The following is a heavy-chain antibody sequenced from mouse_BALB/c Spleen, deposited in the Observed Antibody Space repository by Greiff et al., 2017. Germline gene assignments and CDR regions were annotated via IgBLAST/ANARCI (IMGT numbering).Heavy chain of an antibody. CDR3: ARGIYDGYYAFAY. J-gene: IGHJ3*01. V-gene: IGHV5-17*02. D-gene: IGHD2-3*01. CDR1: GFTFSSFG. CDR2: ISSGSSTI. Sequence: EVQGVESGGGLVQPGGSRKLSCAASGFTFSSFGMHWVRQAPEKGLEWVAYISSGSSTIYYADTVKGRFTISRDNPKNTLFLQMTSQRSEDTAMYYCARGIYDGYYAFAYWGQGTLVTVSA.